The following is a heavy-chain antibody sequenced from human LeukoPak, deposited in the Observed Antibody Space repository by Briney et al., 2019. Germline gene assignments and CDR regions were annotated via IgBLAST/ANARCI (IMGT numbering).Heavy chain of an antibody. CDR2: VHSNGDT. CDR1: GGSISDYY. CDR3: ARVNTVTTEEYYFDY. Sequence: PSETLSLTCIISGGSISDYYWGWIRQPPGKGLEWIGYVHSNGDTDYNPSLRSRLTILLDTSKKDFSLKVSSVTAADTAVYYCARVNTVTTEEYYFDYWGQGTLVTVSS. V-gene: IGHV4-59*01. J-gene: IGHJ4*02. D-gene: IGHD4-17*01.